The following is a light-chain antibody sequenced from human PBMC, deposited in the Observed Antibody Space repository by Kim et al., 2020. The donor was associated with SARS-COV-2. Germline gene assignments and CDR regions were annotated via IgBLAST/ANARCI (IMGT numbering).Light chain of an antibody. J-gene: IGLJ2*01. CDR1: SSNIGAGYD. CDR3: QSYDSSLNVVV. Sequence: QSVLTQPPSVSGAPGQMVTISCTGSSSNIGAGYDVHWYRQLPGTAPKLLIYRNNNRPSGVPDRFSGSKSGTSASLAITGLQAEDEADYYCQSYDSSLNVVVFGGGTQLTVL. V-gene: IGLV1-40*01. CDR2: RNN.